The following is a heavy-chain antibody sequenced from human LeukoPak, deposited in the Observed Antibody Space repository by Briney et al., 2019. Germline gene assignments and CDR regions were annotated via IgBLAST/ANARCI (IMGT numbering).Heavy chain of an antibody. CDR1: GFPFSSYS. Sequence: GGSLRLSCAASGFPFSSYSMNWVRQAPGKGLEWISYISSHSSTIYYADSVQGRFTISRGNAKNSLYLQMNSLRAEDTAVYYCARDHRYGGLFDSWGQGILVTVSS. D-gene: IGHD3-9*01. V-gene: IGHV3-48*01. CDR3: ARDHRYGGLFDS. J-gene: IGHJ4*02. CDR2: ISSHSSTI.